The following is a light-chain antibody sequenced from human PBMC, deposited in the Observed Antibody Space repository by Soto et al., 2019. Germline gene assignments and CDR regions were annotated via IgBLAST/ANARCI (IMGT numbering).Light chain of an antibody. Sequence: EIVLTPSPGTLSLSPGERATLSCRASQSVSSSYLAWYQQKPGQAPRLLIYGASSRATGIPDRFSGSGSGTPVTLTISRLEPEDFAVYYCQQYCSSTWTFGQGTKGEIK. V-gene: IGKV3-20*01. CDR1: QSVSSSY. CDR2: GAS. CDR3: QQYCSSTWT. J-gene: IGKJ1*01.